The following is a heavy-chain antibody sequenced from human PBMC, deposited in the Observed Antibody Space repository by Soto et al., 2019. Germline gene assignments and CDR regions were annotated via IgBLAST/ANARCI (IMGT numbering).Heavy chain of an antibody. V-gene: IGHV5-10-1*01. D-gene: IGHD6-13*01. Sequence: PGESLKISCKGSGYSFTSYWISWVRQMPGKGLEWMGRIDPSDSYTNYSPSFQGHVTISADKSISTAYLQWSSLKASDTAMYYCARHAAGMSYYYYGMDVWGQGTTVTVSS. CDR3: ARHAAGMSYYYYGMDV. CDR2: IDPSDSYT. CDR1: GYSFTSYW. J-gene: IGHJ6*02.